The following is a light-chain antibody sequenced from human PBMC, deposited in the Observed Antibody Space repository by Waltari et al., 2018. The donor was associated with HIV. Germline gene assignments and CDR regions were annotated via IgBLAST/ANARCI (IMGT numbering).Light chain of an antibody. J-gene: IGLJ2*01. Sequence: QSVLTQPPSVSAAPGQKVTISCSGSSSNIGNHYVSWYQHFPGAAPKLLIDDNDNRPAEIPGRFSGSKSGTSATLGITGLQTGDEAHYYCGTWDSSLTAVVFGGGTKLTVL. CDR3: GTWDSSLTAVV. V-gene: IGLV1-51*01. CDR1: SSNIGNHY. CDR2: DND.